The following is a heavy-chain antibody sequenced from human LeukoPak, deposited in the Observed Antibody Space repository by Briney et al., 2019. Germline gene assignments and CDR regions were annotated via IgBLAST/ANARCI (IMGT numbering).Heavy chain of an antibody. V-gene: IGHV3-53*01. CDR2: IYSDGST. CDR1: GFTVSSNY. Sequence: GGSLRLSCAVSGFTVSSNYMSWVRQAPGKGLEWVSVIYSDGSTYSADSVKGRFTISRDNAKNSLYLQMNSLRAEDTAVYYCATYGDPDAFDIWGQGTMVTVSS. J-gene: IGHJ3*02. CDR3: ATYGDPDAFDI. D-gene: IGHD4-17*01.